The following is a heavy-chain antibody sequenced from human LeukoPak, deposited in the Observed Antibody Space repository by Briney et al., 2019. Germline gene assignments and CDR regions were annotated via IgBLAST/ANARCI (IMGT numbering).Heavy chain of an antibody. J-gene: IGHJ6*03. CDR3: ARVRRGVGIAARVYYYYMDV. CDR2: IRFGGSNN. CDR1: GFTFTNYG. Sequence: GGSLRLSRTASGFTFTNYGMHWVRQAPGKGLEWVAFIRFGGSNNYADSVKGRFTISRDNSKNTLYLQMNSLRAEDTAVYYCARVRRGVGIAARVYYYYMDVWGKGTTVTVSS. D-gene: IGHD6-6*01. V-gene: IGHV3-30*02.